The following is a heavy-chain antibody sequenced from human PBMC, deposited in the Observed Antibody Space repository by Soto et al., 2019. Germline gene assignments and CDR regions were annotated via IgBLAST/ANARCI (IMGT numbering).Heavy chain of an antibody. V-gene: IGHV4-59*08. CDR3: ARVRSDYGMDV. D-gene: IGHD3-3*01. CDR2: IYYSGST. Sequence: PSETLSITCTVSGGSISSYYWSWIRQPPGKGLEWIGYIYYSGSTNYNPSLKSRVTISVDTSKNQFSLKLSSVTAADTAVYYCARVRSDYGMDVWGQGTTVTVSS. J-gene: IGHJ6*02. CDR1: GGSISSYY.